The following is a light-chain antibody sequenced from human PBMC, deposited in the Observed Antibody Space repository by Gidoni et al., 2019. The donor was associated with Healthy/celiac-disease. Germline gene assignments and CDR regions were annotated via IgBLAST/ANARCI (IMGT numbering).Light chain of an antibody. CDR1: QDISNY. V-gene: IGKV1-33*01. J-gene: IGKJ4*01. Sequence: SASVGDRVTITYQASQDISNYLNWYQQKPGKAPKLLIYDSSNLETGVPSRFSGSGSGTDFTFTISRLQPEDIATYYCQQYDNLPPLTFGGGTKVEIK. CDR3: QQYDNLPPLT. CDR2: DSS.